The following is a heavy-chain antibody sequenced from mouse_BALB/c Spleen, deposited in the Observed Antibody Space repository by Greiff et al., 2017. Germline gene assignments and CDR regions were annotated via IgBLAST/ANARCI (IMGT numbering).Heavy chain of an antibody. CDR2: ISSGSSTI. CDR3: ARHGNYGHFDY. J-gene: IGHJ2*01. CDR1: GFTFSSFG. V-gene: IGHV5-17*02. D-gene: IGHD2-1*01. Sequence: EVMLVESGGGLVQPGGSRKLSCAASGFTFSSFGMHWVRQAPEKGLEWVAYISSGSSTIYYADTVKGRFTISRDNPKNTLFLQMTSLRSEDTAMYYCARHGNYGHFDYWGQGTTLTVSS.